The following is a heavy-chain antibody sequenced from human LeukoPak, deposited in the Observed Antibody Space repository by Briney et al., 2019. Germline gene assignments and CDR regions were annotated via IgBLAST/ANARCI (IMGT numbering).Heavy chain of an antibody. CDR1: GLTFDDYA. V-gene: IGHV3-9*01. CDR3: AKVAATNTVTLDY. Sequence: PGRSLRLSCAASGLTFDDYAIHWVRQAPGKGLEWVSGIRWNSGSIGYADSVKGRFTISRDNAKNSLYLQMNSLRVEDTALYYCAKVAATNTVTLDYWGQGTLVTVSS. CDR2: IRWNSGSI. D-gene: IGHD4-17*01. J-gene: IGHJ4*02.